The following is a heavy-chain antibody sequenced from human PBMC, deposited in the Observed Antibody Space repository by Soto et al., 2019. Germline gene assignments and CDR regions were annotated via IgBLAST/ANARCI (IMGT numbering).Heavy chain of an antibody. CDR1: GFTFRSYA. D-gene: IGHD3-22*01. V-gene: IGHV3-23*01. CDR3: AKSNEKRTMIVVARGRYYYYGMDV. Sequence: PGGSLRLSSAASGFTFRSYAMSWVPQAPGKGLEWASAICGSGGSTYYADSVKGRFTISRDNSKNTLYLQMNSLRAEDTAVYYCAKSNEKRTMIVVARGRYYYYGMDVWGQGTTVTVSS. CDR2: ICGSGGST. J-gene: IGHJ6*02.